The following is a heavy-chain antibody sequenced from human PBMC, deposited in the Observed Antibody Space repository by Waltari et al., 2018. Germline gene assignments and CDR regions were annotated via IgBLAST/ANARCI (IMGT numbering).Heavy chain of an antibody. CDR3: ATSIAAAGTFDY. CDR1: GYTFTSYD. D-gene: IGHD6-13*01. CDR2: MNPNKGNT. V-gene: IGHV1-8*03. Sequence: QVQLVQSGAEVKKPGASVKVSCKASGYTFTSYDINWVRQATGQGLEWMGWMNPNKGNTGYAQKVQCRGTITTNTSISTAYMELSSLRSEDTAVYYCATSIAAAGTFDYWGQGTLVTVSS. J-gene: IGHJ4*02.